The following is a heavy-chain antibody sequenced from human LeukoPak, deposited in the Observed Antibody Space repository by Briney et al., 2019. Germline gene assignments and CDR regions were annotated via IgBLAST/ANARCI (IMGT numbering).Heavy chain of an antibody. CDR1: GFTFSSYA. CDR2: ISGSGGST. D-gene: IGHD2-2*03. J-gene: IGHJ3*02. V-gene: IGHV3-23*01. Sequence: GGSLRLSCAASGFTFSSYAMSWVRQAPGKGLEWVSAISGSGGSTYYADSVKGRFTISRDNSKNTLYLQMNSLRAEDTAVYYCARADGYCSSTSCHDAFDIWGQGTMVTVSS. CDR3: ARADGYCSSTSCHDAFDI.